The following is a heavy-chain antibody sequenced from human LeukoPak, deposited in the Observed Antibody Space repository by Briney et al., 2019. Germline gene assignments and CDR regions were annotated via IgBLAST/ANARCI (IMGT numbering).Heavy chain of an antibody. CDR1: GYTFTSYG. J-gene: IGHJ6*02. Sequence: ASVKVSCKASGYTFTSYGISWVRQAPGQGLEWMGWISAYNGNTNYAQKLQGRVTMTTDTSTSTAYMELRSLRSDDTAVYYCASWEIAAGGNGMEVWGQGTRSPSP. CDR3: ASWEIAAGGNGMEV. V-gene: IGHV1-18*01. D-gene: IGHD6-13*01. CDR2: ISAYNGNT.